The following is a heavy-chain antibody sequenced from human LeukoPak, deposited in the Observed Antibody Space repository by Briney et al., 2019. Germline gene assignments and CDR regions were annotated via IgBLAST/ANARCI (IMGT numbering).Heavy chain of an antibody. V-gene: IGHV1-69*06. CDR3: ARVRRRMTTVTTLWDYYYYMDV. CDR1: GGTFSSYA. Sequence: SVEVSCKASGGTFSSYAISWVRQAPGQGLEWMGGIIPIFGTANYAQKFQGRVTITADKSTSTAYMELSSLRSEDTAVYYCARVRRRMTTVTTLWDYYYYMDVWGKGTTVTVSS. D-gene: IGHD4-17*01. CDR2: IIPIFGTA. J-gene: IGHJ6*03.